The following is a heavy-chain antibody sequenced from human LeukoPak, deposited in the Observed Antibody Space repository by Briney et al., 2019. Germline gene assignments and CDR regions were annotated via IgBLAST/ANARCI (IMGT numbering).Heavy chain of an antibody. Sequence: ASVRVSCKASGYNFSGHYMHWVRQAPGQGLEWMGWIKPSNGDTNYAQNVQGRGTMTRDTSITTAYMELSSLRSDDTGVYYCASPPLSSAMYYAHWGQGTLVTVSS. CDR3: ASPPLSSAMYYAH. D-gene: IGHD1-26*01. V-gene: IGHV1-2*02. J-gene: IGHJ4*02. CDR2: IKPSNGDT. CDR1: GYNFSGHY.